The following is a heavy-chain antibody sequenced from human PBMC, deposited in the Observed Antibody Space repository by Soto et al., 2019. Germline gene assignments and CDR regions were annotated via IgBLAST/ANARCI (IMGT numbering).Heavy chain of an antibody. CDR1: GGSISSSSYF. Sequence: SETLSLTCAVSGGSISSSSYFWGWIRQPPGKGLEWIGSFYYSGSTYYNPSLKSRVTISVDTSKNQFSLKLSSVTAADTAVYYCARNTPAISISDHWGQGTLVTVSS. V-gene: IGHV4-39*01. CDR3: ARNTPAISISDH. D-gene: IGHD2-15*01. J-gene: IGHJ4*02. CDR2: FYYSGST.